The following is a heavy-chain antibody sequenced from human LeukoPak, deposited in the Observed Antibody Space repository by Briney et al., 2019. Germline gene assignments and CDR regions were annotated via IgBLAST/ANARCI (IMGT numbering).Heavy chain of an antibody. CDR1: GFTFSSYE. D-gene: IGHD3-22*01. CDR3: ARDYYDSSGYLNFDY. V-gene: IGHV3-48*03. Sequence: PGGSLRLSCAASGFTFSSYEMNWVRQAPGKGLEWVSYISSSGSTIYYADSVEGRFTISRDNAKNSLYLQMNSLRAEDTAVYYCARDYYDSSGYLNFDYWGQGTLVTVSS. J-gene: IGHJ4*02. CDR2: ISSSGSTI.